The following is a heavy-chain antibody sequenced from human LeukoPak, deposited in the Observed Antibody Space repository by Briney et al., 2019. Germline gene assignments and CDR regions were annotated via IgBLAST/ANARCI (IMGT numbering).Heavy chain of an antibody. CDR2: ISSISSYI. CDR3: ARVKYYYDSSGYYEYYFDY. Sequence: GGSLRLSCAASGFTFSRYNMNWVRQAPGKGLEWVSSISSISSYIYYADSVKGRFTISRDNAKNSLYLQMNSLRAEDTAVYFCARVKYYYDSSGYYEYYFDYWGQGTLVTVSS. V-gene: IGHV3-21*04. CDR1: GFTFSRYN. J-gene: IGHJ4*02. D-gene: IGHD3-22*01.